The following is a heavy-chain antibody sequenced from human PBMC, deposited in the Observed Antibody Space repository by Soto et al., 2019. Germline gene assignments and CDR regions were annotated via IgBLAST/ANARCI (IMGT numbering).Heavy chain of an antibody. CDR3: ARLLFGAANWFDP. J-gene: IGHJ5*02. V-gene: IGHV4-59*01. Sequence: PSETLSLTCTVSGGSIRSYYWSWIRQPPGKGLEWIGYIYYSGSTNYNPSLKSRVTISVDTSKNQFSLKLSSVTAADTAVYYCARLLFGAANWFDPWGQGTLVTVYS. CDR2: IYYSGST. CDR1: GGSIRSYY. D-gene: IGHD3-10*01.